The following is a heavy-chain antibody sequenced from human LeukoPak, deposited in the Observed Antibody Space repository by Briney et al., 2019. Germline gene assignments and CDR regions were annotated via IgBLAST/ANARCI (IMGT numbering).Heavy chain of an antibody. J-gene: IGHJ4*02. Sequence: ASVKVSCKASGYTFTSYGISWVRQAPGQGLEWMGWISAYNGNTNYAQKLQGRVTMTTDTSTSTAYMELRSLRSDDTAVYYCARASMRRFLVEENDYWGQGTLVTVSS. CDR2: ISAYNGNT. CDR1: GYTFTSYG. CDR3: ARASMRRFLVEENDY. D-gene: IGHD3-3*01. V-gene: IGHV1-18*01.